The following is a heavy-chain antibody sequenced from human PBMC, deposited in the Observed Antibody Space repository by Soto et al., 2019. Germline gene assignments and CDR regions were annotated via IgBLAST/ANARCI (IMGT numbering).Heavy chain of an antibody. Sequence: GGSLRLSCAASGFTFSNAWMSWVRQAPGKGLEWVGRIKSKTDGGTTDYAAPVKGRFTISRDDSKNTLYLQMNSLKTEDTAVYYCTTEVGERVGYSDEPDYYYYYMDVWGKGTTVTVSS. CDR3: TTEVGERVGYSDEPDYYYYYMDV. J-gene: IGHJ6*03. D-gene: IGHD5-12*01. CDR2: IKSKTDGGTT. CDR1: GFTFSNAW. V-gene: IGHV3-15*01.